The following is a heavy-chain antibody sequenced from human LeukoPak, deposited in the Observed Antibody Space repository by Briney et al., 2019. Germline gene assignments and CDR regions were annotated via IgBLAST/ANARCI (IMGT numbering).Heavy chain of an antibody. D-gene: IGHD6-19*01. CDR2: ISSSSSTI. CDR1: GFTFSSYS. J-gene: IGHJ6*02. CDR3: ARWEWLANYYYYGMDV. V-gene: IGHV3-48*04. Sequence: GGSLRLSCAASGFTFSSYSMNWVRQAPGKGLEWVSYISSSSSTIYYADSVKGRFTISRDNAKNSLYLQMNSLRAEDTAVYYCARWEWLANYYYYGMDVWGQGTTVTVSS.